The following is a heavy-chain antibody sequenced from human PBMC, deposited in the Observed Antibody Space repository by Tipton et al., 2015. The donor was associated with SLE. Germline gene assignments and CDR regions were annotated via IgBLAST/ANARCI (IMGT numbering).Heavy chain of an antibody. CDR3: ARELDCSGGVCPFDY. D-gene: IGHD2-8*02. CDR2: IYYSGGT. CDR1: GGSISPYY. J-gene: IGHJ4*02. V-gene: IGHV4-59*01. Sequence: TLSLTYSVSGGSISPYYWTWIRQFPGKGLEWIGYIYYSGGTNYNPSLRGRVTMAVDTPNNQFSLKLTSVTAADTAIYYCARELDCSGGVCPFDYWGRGTLVTVSS.